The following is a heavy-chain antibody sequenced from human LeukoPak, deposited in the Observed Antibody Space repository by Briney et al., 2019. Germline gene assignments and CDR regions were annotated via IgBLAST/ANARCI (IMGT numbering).Heavy chain of an antibody. Sequence: SQTLSLTCAISGDSVSSNSAAWNWIRQSPSRGLEWLGRTYYRSKGYNDYAVSVKSRVTINPDTSKNQFSLQLNSVTPEDTAVYYCAREIGYCSSTSCRIAAVFFTGYYYMDVWGKGTTVTVSS. D-gene: IGHD2-2*03. V-gene: IGHV6-1*01. J-gene: IGHJ6*03. CDR2: TYYRSKGYN. CDR3: AREIGYCSSTSCRIAAVFFTGYYYMDV. CDR1: GDSVSSNSAA.